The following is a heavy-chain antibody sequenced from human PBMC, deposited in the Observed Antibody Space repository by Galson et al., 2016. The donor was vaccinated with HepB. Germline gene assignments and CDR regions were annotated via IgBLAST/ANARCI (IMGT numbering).Heavy chain of an antibody. Sequence: SETLSLTCTVSGGSISSSSYYWVWIRQPPGKGLEWIGSIYYNGRTYYNPSLKSRVTISVDTSKNRFSLKLSSVTAADTAVYYCARLNWGATRGWFDPWGQGTLVTVSS. CDR3: ARLNWGATRGWFDP. J-gene: IGHJ5*02. CDR1: GGSISSSSYY. D-gene: IGHD1-26*01. V-gene: IGHV4-39*01. CDR2: IYYNGRT.